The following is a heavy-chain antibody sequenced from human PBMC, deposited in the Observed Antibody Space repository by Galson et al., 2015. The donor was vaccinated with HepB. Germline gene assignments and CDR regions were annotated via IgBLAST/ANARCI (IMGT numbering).Heavy chain of an antibody. CDR1: EFTFTTYW. D-gene: IGHD2-15*01. V-gene: IGHV3-7*01. CDR2: IKEDGGAK. J-gene: IGHJ3*02. Sequence: SLRLSCAASEFTFTTYWMGWVRQAPGKGLEWVAVIKEDGGAKYYVDSVKGRFTISRDNPKNLLYLQVISLRAEDTAVYYCATAMNRGGFHMWGQGTMVTVSS. CDR3: ATAMNRGGFHM.